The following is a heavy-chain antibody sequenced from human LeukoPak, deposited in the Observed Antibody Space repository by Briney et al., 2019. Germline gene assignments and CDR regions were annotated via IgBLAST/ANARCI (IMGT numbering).Heavy chain of an antibody. D-gene: IGHD2-21*02. Sequence: GGSLRLSCAASGFTFSSYAMSWVRQAPGKGLEWVSAISGSGGSTYYADSVKGRFTISRDNSKNTLYLQMNSLRAEDTAVYYCARLRSWSPDYFDYWGLGTLVTVSS. V-gene: IGHV3-23*01. CDR2: ISGSGGST. J-gene: IGHJ4*02. CDR1: GFTFSSYA. CDR3: ARLRSWSPDYFDY.